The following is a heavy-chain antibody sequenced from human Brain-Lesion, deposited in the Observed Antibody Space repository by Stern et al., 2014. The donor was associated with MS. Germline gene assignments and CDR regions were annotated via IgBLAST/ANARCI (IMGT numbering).Heavy chain of an antibody. CDR2: IFNSGST. Sequence: VQLVESGPGLVKPSQTLSLSCTVSGGSISSGGYYWSWIRQPAGKGLEWIGRIFNSGSTSYNPSLKSRVTISIATSKNHFSLRLTSRAAADTSVYYCARGRVVPGFQYYATDVWGQGTTVIVSS. J-gene: IGHJ6*02. D-gene: IGHD2-2*01. CDR1: GGSISSGGYY. CDR3: ARGRVVPGFQYYATDV. V-gene: IGHV4-61*02.